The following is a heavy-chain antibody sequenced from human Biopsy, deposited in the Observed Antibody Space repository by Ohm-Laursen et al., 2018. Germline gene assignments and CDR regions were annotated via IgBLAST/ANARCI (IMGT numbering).Heavy chain of an antibody. Sequence: PSETLSLTCLVSGGSIGGGEYYWNWLRQQPGKVLEGIGLFSYSGNTCYNPSLDSLLTISIDTSKNHFSLNLRSVTAADTDVYYCARGVPHYDGSGFPLAGYWYFDLWGRGTLVTVSS. V-gene: IGHV4-31*01. CDR2: FSYSGNT. CDR1: GGSIGGGEYY. CDR3: ARGVPHYDGSGFPLAGYWYFDL. D-gene: IGHD3-22*01. J-gene: IGHJ2*01.